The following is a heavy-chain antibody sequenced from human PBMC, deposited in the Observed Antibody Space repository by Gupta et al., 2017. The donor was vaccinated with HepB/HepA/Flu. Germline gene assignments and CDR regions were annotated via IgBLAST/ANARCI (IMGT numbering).Heavy chain of an antibody. Sequence: VQSGAEVKKPGESLKISCKGSGYSFTSYWIGWVRQMPGKGLEWMGIIYPGDSDTRYSPSFQGQVTISADKSISTADLKWSSMKASETAMYYCAIFMDGDDDSNPIFAYGGHGTLVTVYS. CDR2: IYPGDSDT. J-gene: IGHJ4*01. D-gene: IGHD4-11*01. CDR3: AIFMDGDDDSNPIFAY. V-gene: IGHV5-51*01. CDR1: GYSFTSYW.